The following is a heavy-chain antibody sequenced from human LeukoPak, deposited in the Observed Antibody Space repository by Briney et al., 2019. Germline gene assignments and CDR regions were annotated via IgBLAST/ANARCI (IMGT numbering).Heavy chain of an antibody. V-gene: IGHV4-30-4*08. Sequence: PSQTLSLTCTVSGGSISSGDYYWSWIRQPPGKGLEWIGYIYYSGSTYYNPSLKSRVTISVDTSKNQFSLKLSSVTAADTAVYYCARFVDRVRWFDPWGLGTLVTVSS. J-gene: IGHJ5*02. CDR3: ARFVDRVRWFDP. D-gene: IGHD5-12*01. CDR1: GGSISSGDYY. CDR2: IYYSGST.